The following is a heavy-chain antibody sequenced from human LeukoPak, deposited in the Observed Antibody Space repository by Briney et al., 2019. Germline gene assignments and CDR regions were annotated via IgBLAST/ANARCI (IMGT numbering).Heavy chain of an antibody. CDR1: GYTFTSYG. CDR3: ARAAIAYYDSSGDAFDI. V-gene: IGHV1-18*01. J-gene: IGHJ3*02. D-gene: IGHD3-22*01. CDR2: ISAYNGNT. Sequence: ASVKVSCKSSGYTFTSYGISWVRQAPGQGLEWMGWISAYNGNTNYAQKLQGRVTMDTDTSTSTAYMELRSLRSDDTAVYYCARAAIAYYDSSGDAFDIWGQGTMVTVSS.